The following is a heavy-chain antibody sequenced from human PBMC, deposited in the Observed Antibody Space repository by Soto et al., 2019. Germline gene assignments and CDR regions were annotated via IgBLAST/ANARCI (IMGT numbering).Heavy chain of an antibody. CDR1: GGSFSGYY. CDR2: IYYSGST. J-gene: IGHJ5*02. Sequence: PSETLSLTCAVYGGSFSGYYWSWIRQPPGKGLEWIGDIYYSGSTNYNPSLKSRVTISVDTSKNQFSLKLGSVTAADTAVYYCARDEGAAVENHNWYAPWGRGTRVPVPS. CDR3: ARDEGAAVENHNWYAP. V-gene: IGHV4-59*01. D-gene: IGHD1-26*01.